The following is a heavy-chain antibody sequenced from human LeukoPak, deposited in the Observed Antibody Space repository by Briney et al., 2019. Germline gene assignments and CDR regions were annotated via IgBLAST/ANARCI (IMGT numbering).Heavy chain of an antibody. D-gene: IGHD5-12*01. CDR3: ARMGGYSGYATH. CDR1: GGSISPYY. J-gene: IGHJ4*02. V-gene: IGHV4-59*08. CDR2: IYSSGSA. Sequence: SETLSLTCTVSGGSISPYYWSWIRQPPGKGLEWIGYIYSSGSANYNPSLKSRATISVDTSKNQFSLKLSSVTAADTAVYYCARMGGYSGYATHWGQGTLVIVSS.